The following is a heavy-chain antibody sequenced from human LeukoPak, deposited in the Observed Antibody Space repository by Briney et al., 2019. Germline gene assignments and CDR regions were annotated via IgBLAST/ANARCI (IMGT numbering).Heavy chain of an antibody. Sequence: PGRSLRLSCAASGFSFSTYGMFWVRQAPGKGLEWVGVISYDGSNQYYADSVKGRFTISRDNSKNTLYLQMDSLRAEDTAVYYCAKGDFWYGLGEYFLYWGQGILVTVSS. D-gene: IGHD3-3*01. J-gene: IGHJ1*01. V-gene: IGHV3-33*05. CDR2: ISYDGSNQ. CDR3: AKGDFWYGLGEYFLY. CDR1: GFSFSTYG.